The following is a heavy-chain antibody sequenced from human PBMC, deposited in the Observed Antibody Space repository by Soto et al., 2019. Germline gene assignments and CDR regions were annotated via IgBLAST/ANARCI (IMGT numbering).Heavy chain of an antibody. CDR1: GGTFSSYA. V-gene: IGHV1-69*13. Sequence: SVKVSCKASGGTFSSYAISWVRQAPGQGLEWMGGIIPIFGTANYAQKFQGRVTITADESTSTAYMELSSLRSEDTAVYYCARETDIVVVVAATNYYYYMDVWGKGTTVTVSS. CDR3: ARETDIVVVVAATNYYYYMDV. CDR2: IIPIFGTA. J-gene: IGHJ6*03. D-gene: IGHD2-15*01.